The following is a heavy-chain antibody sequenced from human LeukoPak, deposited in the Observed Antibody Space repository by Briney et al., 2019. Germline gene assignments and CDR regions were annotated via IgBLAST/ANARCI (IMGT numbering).Heavy chain of an antibody. J-gene: IGHJ3*02. Sequence: SETLSLTCTVSGGSIRNYYWSWIRQPPGKGLEWIGYIYYSGSTNYNPSLKSRVTISVDTSKNQFSLKLSSVTAADTAVYYCASRDYYDSSGLDAFDIWGQGTMVTVSS. D-gene: IGHD3-22*01. CDR2: IYYSGST. CDR1: GGSIRNYY. CDR3: ASRDYYDSSGLDAFDI. V-gene: IGHV4-59*01.